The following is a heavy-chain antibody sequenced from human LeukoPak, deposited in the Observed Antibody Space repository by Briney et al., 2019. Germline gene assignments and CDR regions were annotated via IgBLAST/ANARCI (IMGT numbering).Heavy chain of an antibody. J-gene: IGHJ4*02. CDR1: ELMFSSYA. Sequence: PGGSLRLSCAASELMFSSYAMSWVRQAPGKGLEWVSGISDDSGSTYYADSVRGRFTISRDNAKNSLYLQMNSLRAEDTALYYCARDHGDYDVLTGYYDYWGQGTLVTVSS. D-gene: IGHD3-9*01. CDR2: ISDDSGST. CDR3: ARDHGDYDVLTGYYDY. V-gene: IGHV3-23*01.